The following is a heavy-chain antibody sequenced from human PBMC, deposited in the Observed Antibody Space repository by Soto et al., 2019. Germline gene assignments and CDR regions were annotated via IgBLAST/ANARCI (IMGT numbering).Heavy chain of an antibody. CDR1: GYTFTSYY. D-gene: IGHD5-18*01. CDR2: IIPIFGTA. Sequence: GASVKVSCKASGYTFTSYYMHWVRQAPGQGLEWMGGIIPIFGTANYAQKFQGRVTITADGSTSTAYMELSSLRSEDTAVYYCARGPQKVSQLWLLHHAFDIWGQGTMVTVSS. V-gene: IGHV1-69*13. J-gene: IGHJ3*02. CDR3: ARGPQKVSQLWLLHHAFDI.